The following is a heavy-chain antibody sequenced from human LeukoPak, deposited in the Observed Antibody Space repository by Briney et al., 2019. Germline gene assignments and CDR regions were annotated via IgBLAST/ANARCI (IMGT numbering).Heavy chain of an antibody. CDR2: IYYSGST. CDR3: ARDRRQQLTAYYYYYGMDV. V-gene: IGHV4-30-4*08. J-gene: IGHJ6*02. Sequence: SETLSLTCTVSGGSISSGDYYWSWIRQPPGKGLEWIGYIYYSGSTYYNPSLKSRVAISVDTSKNQFSLKLSSVTAADTAVYYCARDRRQQLTAYYYYYGMDVWGQGTTVTVSS. D-gene: IGHD6-13*01. CDR1: GGSISSGDYY.